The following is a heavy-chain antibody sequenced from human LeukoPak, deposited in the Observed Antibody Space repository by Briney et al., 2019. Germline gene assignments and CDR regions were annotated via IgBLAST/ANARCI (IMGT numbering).Heavy chain of an antibody. CDR3: ARGEPMVRGVIDY. Sequence: GGSLRLSCAASGFTFSTYSMNWVRQAPGKGLEWVSYISSSSSTIYYADSVKGRFTISRDNAKNSLYLQMNSLRDEDTAVYYCARGEPMVRGVIDYWSQGTLITVSS. CDR1: GFTFSTYS. V-gene: IGHV3-48*02. J-gene: IGHJ4*02. CDR2: ISSSSSTI. D-gene: IGHD3-10*01.